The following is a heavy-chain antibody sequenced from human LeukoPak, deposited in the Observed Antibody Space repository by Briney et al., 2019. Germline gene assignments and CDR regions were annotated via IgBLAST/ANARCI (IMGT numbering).Heavy chain of an antibody. CDR3: ARDGEGDQGWDY. J-gene: IGHJ4*02. CDR2: ISYSGST. CDR1: GVFIVRHY. D-gene: IGHD3-16*01. Sequence: NPSETLSLTCTVSGVFIVRHYWIWLRQTPGKGLEWIGQISYSGSTNYNPSLKSRVTISLDRSMNQVSLRLSSVTAADTAVYCCARDGEGDQGWDYWGQGTLVTVSS. V-gene: IGHV4-59*11.